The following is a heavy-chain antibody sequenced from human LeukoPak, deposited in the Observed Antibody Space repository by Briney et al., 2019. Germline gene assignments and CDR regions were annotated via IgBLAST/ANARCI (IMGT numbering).Heavy chain of an antibody. CDR1: GYSISSGYH. D-gene: IGHD5-18*01. CDR2: IYYSGST. CDR3: AGSGYQGYFDY. J-gene: IGHJ4*02. Sequence: SETLSLTCTVSGYSISSGYHWSWIRQPPGKGLEWIGYIYYSGSTNYNPSLKSRVTISVDTSKNQFFLKLSSVTAADTAVYYCAGSGYQGYFDYWGQGTLVTVSS. V-gene: IGHV4-38-2*02.